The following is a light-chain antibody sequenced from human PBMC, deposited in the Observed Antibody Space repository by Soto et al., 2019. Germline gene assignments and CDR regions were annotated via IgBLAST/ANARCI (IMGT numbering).Light chain of an antibody. CDR2: SNS. Sequence: QSVLKQPPSVSGAPGQRVTISCTGSSSNIGAGYDVHWYQQLPGTAPKLLIYSNSHRPSGVPDRFSGSKSGTSASLAITGLQAGDEADYCCQSYDSSLSGSVFGGGTKLTVL. CDR1: SSNIGAGYD. CDR3: QSYDSSLSGSV. V-gene: IGLV1-40*01. J-gene: IGLJ3*02.